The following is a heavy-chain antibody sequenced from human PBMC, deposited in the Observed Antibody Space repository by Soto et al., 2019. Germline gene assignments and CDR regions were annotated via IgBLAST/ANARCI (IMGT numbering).Heavy chain of an antibody. Sequence: ASVRVSCKASGYTFTSYGITLVRQAPGQGREWMGWISAYNGNTNYAQKLQGRVTMTTDTSTSTAYMELRRLRSDDTPVYYCARGTLSGYSYGLDYFDYWGQGTLVTVSS. D-gene: IGHD5-18*01. CDR1: GYTFTSYG. CDR2: ISAYNGNT. J-gene: IGHJ4*02. V-gene: IGHV1-18*01. CDR3: ARGTLSGYSYGLDYFDY.